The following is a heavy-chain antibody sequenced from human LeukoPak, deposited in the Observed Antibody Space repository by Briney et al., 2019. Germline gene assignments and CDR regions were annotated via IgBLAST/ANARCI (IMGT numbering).Heavy chain of an antibody. CDR3: ARLELKKVPKKPVAGDY. Sequence: TSETLSLTCAVYGGSFSGYYWSWIRQPPGKGLEWIGEINHSGSTNYNPSLKSRVTISVDTSKNQFSLKLSSVTAADTAVYYCARLELKKVPKKPVAGDYWGQGTLVTVSS. CDR2: INHSGST. J-gene: IGHJ4*02. D-gene: IGHD6-19*01. V-gene: IGHV4-34*01. CDR1: GGSFSGYY.